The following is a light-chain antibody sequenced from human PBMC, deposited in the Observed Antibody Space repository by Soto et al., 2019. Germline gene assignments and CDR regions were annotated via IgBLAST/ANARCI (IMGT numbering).Light chain of an antibody. Sequence: EIGMTQAPATVSVSPGERATLSCRASQSVSSNLAWYQQKPGQAPRLPIYGASTRATGIPARFSGSGSGTEFTLTISSLQSEDFAVYYCQQYNNWPRTFGQGTRWIS. CDR1: QSVSSN. V-gene: IGKV3D-15*01. J-gene: IGKJ1*01. CDR3: QQYNNWPRT. CDR2: GAS.